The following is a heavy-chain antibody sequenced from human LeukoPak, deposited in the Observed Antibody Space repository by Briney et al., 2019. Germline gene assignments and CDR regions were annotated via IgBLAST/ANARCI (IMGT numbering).Heavy chain of an antibody. D-gene: IGHD6-13*01. CDR3: AKYSSSWYYFDY. Sequence: GGSLRLSCAASAFTFRNYAMSWVRQPPGKGQEWVSAISAAGSNTKYADSVKGRFTISRHNSKNTLYLQMNSLRAEDTAVYYCAKYSSSWYYFDYWGQGTLVTVSS. CDR2: ISAAGSNT. CDR1: AFTFRNYA. J-gene: IGHJ4*02. V-gene: IGHV3-23*01.